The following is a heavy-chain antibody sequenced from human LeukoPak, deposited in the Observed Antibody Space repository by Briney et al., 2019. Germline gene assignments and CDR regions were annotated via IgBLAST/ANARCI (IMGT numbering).Heavy chain of an antibody. CDR2: IYYDGRT. J-gene: IGHJ6*03. D-gene: IGHD3-3*01. V-gene: IGHV4-59*01. CDR1: GGSISSYF. CDR3: ARDRDYDFWSGSSYYMDV. Sequence: SETLSLTCSVSGGSISSYFWAWIRQPPGKGLEWMGYIYYDGRTDYNPSLESRVTMSVDTSKNQFSLSLSSVTAADTAVYYCARDRDYDFWSGSSYYMDVWGKGTTVTVSS.